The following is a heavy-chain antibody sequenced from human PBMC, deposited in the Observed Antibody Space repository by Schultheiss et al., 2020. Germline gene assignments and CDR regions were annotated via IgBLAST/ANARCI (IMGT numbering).Heavy chain of an antibody. D-gene: IGHD5-12*01. CDR2: MSPKNGNT. J-gene: IGHJ4*02. Sequence: ASVKVSCKASGYSFTNYDINWVRQATGQGLEWMGWMSPKNGNTGYAQKFQDRVTMTRDTSINTAYMELSSLRSEDTAVYYCARGVDAGVDYWGQGTLVTVSS. CDR3: ARGVDAGVDY. V-gene: IGHV1-8*01. CDR1: GYSFTNYD.